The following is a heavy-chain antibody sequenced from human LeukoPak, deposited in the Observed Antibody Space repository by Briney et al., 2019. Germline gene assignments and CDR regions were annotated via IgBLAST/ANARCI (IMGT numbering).Heavy chain of an antibody. CDR1: GGSISSYY. J-gene: IGHJ4*02. D-gene: IGHD6-19*01. CDR3: ARGESSGWYFDY. V-gene: IGHV4-59*01. CDR2: IYCSGST. Sequence: SETLSLTCTVSGGSISSYYWSWIRQPPGKGLEWIGYIYCSGSTNYNPSLKSRVTISVDTSKNQFSLKLSSVTAADTAVYYCARGESSGWYFDYWGQGTLVTVSS.